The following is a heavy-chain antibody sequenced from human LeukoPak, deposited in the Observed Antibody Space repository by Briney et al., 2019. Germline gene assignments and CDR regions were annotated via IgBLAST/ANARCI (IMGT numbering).Heavy chain of an antibody. CDR3: AREDRGMDV. CDR2: ISSSSYI. Sequence: GGSLRLSCAASEFTFSSYSMNWVRQAPGKGLEWVSSISSSSYIHYADSVKGRFTISRDNAKNSLYLQMNSLRAEDTAVYYCAREDRGMDVWGQGTTVTVSS. J-gene: IGHJ6*02. CDR1: EFTFSSYS. V-gene: IGHV3-21*01.